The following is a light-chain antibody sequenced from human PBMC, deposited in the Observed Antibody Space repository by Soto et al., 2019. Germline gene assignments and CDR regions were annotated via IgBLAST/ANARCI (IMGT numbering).Light chain of an antibody. Sequence: DTQMTQSPSTLSASVGDRVTITCRASQTINSWLAWYQQKPGKAPKLLIYKASYLQSWVPSTFSGSGSGTEFTLTISSLQPDDFATYYCQQYKSYSSWTFGQGTKVDI. CDR1: QTINSW. J-gene: IGKJ1*01. CDR3: QQYKSYSSWT. CDR2: KAS. V-gene: IGKV1-5*03.